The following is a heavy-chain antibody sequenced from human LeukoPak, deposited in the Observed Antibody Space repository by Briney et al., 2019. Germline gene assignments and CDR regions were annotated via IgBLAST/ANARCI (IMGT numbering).Heavy chain of an antibody. CDR1: GFTLSSYA. J-gene: IGHJ4*02. Sequence: GGSLRLSCAAAGFTLSSYAMSWVRQAPGKGQEWGSAISVSGNTYHADSVKGRFTISRDSSKNTLYLQMNRLRAEDAAVYYCAKAPVTTCSGAYCYPFDYWGQGTLVTVSS. D-gene: IGHD2-21*01. CDR3: AKAPVTTCSGAYCYPFDY. CDR2: ISVSGNT. V-gene: IGHV3-23*01.